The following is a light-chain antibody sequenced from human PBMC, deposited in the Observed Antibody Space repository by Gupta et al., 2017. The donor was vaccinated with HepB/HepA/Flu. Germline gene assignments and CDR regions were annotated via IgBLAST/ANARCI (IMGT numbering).Light chain of an antibody. CDR3: MQALQTPRT. J-gene: IGKJ1*01. Sequence: DIVMTQSPLYLPVTPGEPASISCRSSQSLLHSTGDNYLDWYLQKPGQSPQLLIYLGSNRASGVPDRFSGSGSGTDFTLKISRVEAEDVGVYYCMQALQTPRTFGQGTKVEIK. CDR2: LGS. V-gene: IGKV2-28*01. CDR1: QSLLHSTGDNY.